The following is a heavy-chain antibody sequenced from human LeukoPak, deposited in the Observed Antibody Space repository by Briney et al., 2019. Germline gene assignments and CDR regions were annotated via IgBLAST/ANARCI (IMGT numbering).Heavy chain of an antibody. CDR3: ATDTPYSSSWYP. D-gene: IGHD6-13*01. V-gene: IGHV1-2*02. J-gene: IGHJ5*02. CDR2: INPSSGGT. Sequence: GASVKVSCKASGYTFTGYYMHWVRQAPGQGLEWMGWINPSSGGTNYAQKFQGRVTMTEDTSTDTAYMELSSLRSEDTAVYYCATDTPYSSSWYPWGQGTLVTVSS. CDR1: GYTFTGYY.